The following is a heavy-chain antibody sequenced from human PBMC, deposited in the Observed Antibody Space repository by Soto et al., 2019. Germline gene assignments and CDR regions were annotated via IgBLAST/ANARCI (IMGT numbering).Heavy chain of an antibody. CDR3: AGDLGYSSSWPGY. CDR2: ISYDGSNK. J-gene: IGHJ4*02. CDR1: GFTFSSYA. D-gene: IGHD6-13*01. V-gene: IGHV3-30-3*01. Sequence: QVQLVESGGGVVQPGRSLRLSCAASGFTFSSYAMHWVRQAPGKGLEWVAVISYDGSNKYYADSVKGRFTISRDNSKNTLYLQMNSLRAEDTAVYYCAGDLGYSSSWPGYWGQGTLVTVSS.